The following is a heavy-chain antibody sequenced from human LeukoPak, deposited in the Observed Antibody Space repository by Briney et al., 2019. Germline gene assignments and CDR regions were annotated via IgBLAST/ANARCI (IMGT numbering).Heavy chain of an antibody. CDR1: GYTFANYG. J-gene: IGHJ4*02. V-gene: IGHV1-18*01. CDR2: ISGYNGKT. Sequence: ASVKVSCKASGYTFANYGISWVRQAPGLGLEWMGWISGYNGKTNYAQKFQGRVAMTTDTSTRIAFMELRSLRSDDTAVYYCGRQVDTSMALPDYWGQGTLVTVSS. CDR3: GRQVDTSMALPDY. D-gene: IGHD5-18*01.